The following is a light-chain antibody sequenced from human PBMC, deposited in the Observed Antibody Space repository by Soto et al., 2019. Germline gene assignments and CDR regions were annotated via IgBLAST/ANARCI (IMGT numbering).Light chain of an antibody. CDR2: EVT. J-gene: IGLJ2*01. CDR3: SSYAGSSNLV. Sequence: QSALTQPPSASGSPGQSVTISCTGTSSDVGGYNFVSWYQQHPGKAPKLMIYEVTKRPSGVPDRFSGSKSGNTASLTVSGLQAEDEADCYCSSYAGSSNLVFGGGTKLTVL. CDR1: SSDVGGYNF. V-gene: IGLV2-8*01.